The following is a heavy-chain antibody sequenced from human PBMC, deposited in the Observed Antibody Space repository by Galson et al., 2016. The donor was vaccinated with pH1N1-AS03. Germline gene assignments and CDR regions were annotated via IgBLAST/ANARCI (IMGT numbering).Heavy chain of an antibody. V-gene: IGHV4-61*02. J-gene: IGHJ6*02. D-gene: IGHD2-15*01. CDR2: IYTSGST. CDR1: GGSISSGSYY. CDR3: ARDGGSAYGMDV. Sequence: TLSLTCTVSGGSISSGSYYWSWIRQPAGKGLEWIGRIYTSGSTNYNPSLKGRVTISVDTSKNQFSLRLSSVTAADTAVYYCARDGGSAYGMDVWGQGTTVTVSS.